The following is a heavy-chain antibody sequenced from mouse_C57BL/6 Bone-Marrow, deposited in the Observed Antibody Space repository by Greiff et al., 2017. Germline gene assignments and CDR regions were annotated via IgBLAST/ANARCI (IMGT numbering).Heavy chain of an antibody. CDR2: INPGSGGT. V-gene: IGHV1-54*01. D-gene: IGHD2-4*01. CDR3: ASEVYDDFDDDAMDY. Sequence: VQGVESGAELVRPGTSVKVSCKASGYAFTNYLIEWVKQRPGQGLEWIGVINPGSGGTYYNEKFKGKATLTADNSSSTAYMQLSSLTSEDSAVYVCASEVYDDFDDDAMDYWGQGTSVTVSA. CDR1: GYAFTNYL. J-gene: IGHJ4*01.